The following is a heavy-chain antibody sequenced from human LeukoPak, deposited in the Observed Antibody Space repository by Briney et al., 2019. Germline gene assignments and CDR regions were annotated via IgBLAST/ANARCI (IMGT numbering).Heavy chain of an antibody. V-gene: IGHV6-1*01. J-gene: IGHJ6*03. CDR3: ARELIAAAGGYYYYYYMDV. CDR1: GDSVSSNSAA. D-gene: IGHD6-13*01. Sequence: PSQTLSLTCAISGDSVSSNSAAWNWIRQSPSRGLEWLGRTYYRSKWYNDYAVSVKSRITINPDTSKNQFSLQLNSVTPEDTAVYYCARELIAAAGGYYYYYYMDVWGKGTTVTVSS. CDR2: TYYRSKWYN.